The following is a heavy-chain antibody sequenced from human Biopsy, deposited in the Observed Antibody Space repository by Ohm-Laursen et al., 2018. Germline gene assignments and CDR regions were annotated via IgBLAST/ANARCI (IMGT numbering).Heavy chain of an antibody. V-gene: IGHV3-23*01. CDR2: ISASGGSA. D-gene: IGHD2-21*02. CDR1: GFPFANYA. CDR3: AKKGMPVTDNNWFDP. Sequence: SLRLSCAASGFPFANYAMNWVRQAPGEGLEWVSLISASGGSAYYADSVKGRFTVSRDNSKNTVFLQMNSLRPEDTAAYYCAKKGMPVTDNNWFDPWGRGTPVTVSS. J-gene: IGHJ5*02.